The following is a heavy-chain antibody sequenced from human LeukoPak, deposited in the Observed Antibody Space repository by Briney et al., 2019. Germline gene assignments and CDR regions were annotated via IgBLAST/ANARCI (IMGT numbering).Heavy chain of an antibody. CDR2: IYHSGST. D-gene: IGHD5-18*01. CDR3: ARENDRYGRIDY. V-gene: IGHV4-30-2*01. J-gene: IGHJ4*02. CDR1: GGSISSGGYY. Sequence: SQTLSLTCTVSGGSISSGGYYWSWIRQPPGKGLEWIGYIYHSGSTYYNPSLKSRVTMSVDTSKNQFSLKLSSVTAADTAVYYCARENDRYGRIDYWGQGTLVTVSS.